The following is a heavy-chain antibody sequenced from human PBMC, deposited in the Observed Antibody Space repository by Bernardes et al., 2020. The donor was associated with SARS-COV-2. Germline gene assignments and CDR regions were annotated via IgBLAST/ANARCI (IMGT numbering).Heavy chain of an antibody. CDR1: GDSIRHYY. V-gene: IGHV4-59*12. D-gene: IGHD2-15*01. Sequence: TLSLTCSASGDSIRHYYWTWIRQGPGKGLEWIGYMSFTGRSNYSPSLKGRVSISADMSANQFSLRLTAVTAADTAVYFCARYVVGRCSGGRCFRGPYYNGMDVWGQGTTVTVSS. CDR2: MSFTGRS. CDR3: ARYVVGRCSGGRCFRGPYYNGMDV. J-gene: IGHJ6*02.